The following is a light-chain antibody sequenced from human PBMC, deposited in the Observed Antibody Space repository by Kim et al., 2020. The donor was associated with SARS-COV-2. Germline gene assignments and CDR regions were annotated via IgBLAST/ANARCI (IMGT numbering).Light chain of an antibody. V-gene: IGLV2-14*03. Sequence: QSALTQPASVSGSPGQSITMSCTGTSSDVGAYNYVSWYQQHPGRAPKLVIYDVTNRPSGVSNRFSASKSGNTASLTISGRQAEDEADYFCNSYTTSRTYVFGSGTKGTVL. J-gene: IGLJ1*01. CDR1: SSDVGAYNY. CDR3: NSYTTSRTYV. CDR2: DVT.